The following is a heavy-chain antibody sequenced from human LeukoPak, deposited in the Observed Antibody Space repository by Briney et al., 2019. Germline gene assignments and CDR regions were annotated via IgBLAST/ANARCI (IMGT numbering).Heavy chain of an antibody. CDR1: GFTFDDYA. V-gene: IGHV3-9*01. D-gene: IGHD6-13*01. CDR2: ISWNSGSI. Sequence: GGSLRLSCAASGFTFDDYAMHWVRQAPGKGLEWVSGISWNSGSIGYADSVKGRFTISRDNAKNSLYLQMNSLRAEDTALYYCAKSRIAAAAIDYWGQGTLVTVSS. J-gene: IGHJ4*02. CDR3: AKSRIAAAAIDY.